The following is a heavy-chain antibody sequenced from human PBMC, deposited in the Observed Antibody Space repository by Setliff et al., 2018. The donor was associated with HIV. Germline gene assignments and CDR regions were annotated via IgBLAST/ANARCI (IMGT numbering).Heavy chain of an antibody. J-gene: IGHJ6*03. CDR3: NIYYYYYMDV. Sequence: SETLSLTCTVSGGSISSSSYYWGWIRQPPGKGLEWIGSSYYSGSTDHNPSLKSRVTISVDMSKNQFSLKLSSVTAADTAVYYCNIYYYYYMDVWGKGTTVTVSS. CDR1: GGSISSSSYY. CDR2: SYYSGST. V-gene: IGHV4-39*07.